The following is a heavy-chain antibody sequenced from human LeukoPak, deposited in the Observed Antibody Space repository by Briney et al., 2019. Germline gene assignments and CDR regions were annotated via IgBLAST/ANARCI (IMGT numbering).Heavy chain of an antibody. V-gene: IGHV4-38-2*01. CDR1: GYSISSGYY. J-gene: IGHJ4*02. CDR3: ARGRAGYCSSTSCRRGRGFDY. CDR2: IYHSGST. Sequence: SETLSLTCAVSGYSISSGYYWGWIRQPPGKGLEWIGSIYHSGSTYYNPSLKSRVTISVDTSKNQFSLKLSSVPAADTAVYYCARGRAGYCSSTSCRRGRGFDYWGQGTLVTVSS. D-gene: IGHD2-2*01.